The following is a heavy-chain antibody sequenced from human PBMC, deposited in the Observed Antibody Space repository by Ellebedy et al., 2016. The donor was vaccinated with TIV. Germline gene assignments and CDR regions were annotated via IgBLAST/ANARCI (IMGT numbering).Heavy chain of an antibody. Sequence: SETLSLTCAVYGGSFNGYYWSWIRQPPEKGLEWIGEINNSGSTNYNPSLKSRVIMSVDTSKNQFSLKLSSVTAADTALYWCARHPFDIWGQGTKVTVSS. J-gene: IGHJ3*02. V-gene: IGHV4-34*01. CDR1: GGSFNGYY. CDR2: INNSGST. CDR3: ARHPFDI.